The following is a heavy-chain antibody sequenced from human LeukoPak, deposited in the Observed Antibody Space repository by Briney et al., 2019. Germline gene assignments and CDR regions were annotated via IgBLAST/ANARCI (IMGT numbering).Heavy chain of an antibody. Sequence: SQTLSLTCTVSGGSISSGGYYWSWIRQPPGKGLEWIGYIYHSGSTYYNPSLKSRVTISVDRSKNQFSLKLSSVTAADTAVYYCARLKPNWFDPWGQGTLVTVSS. CDR2: IYHSGST. V-gene: IGHV4-30-2*01. CDR1: GGSISSGGYY. CDR3: ARLKPNWFDP. J-gene: IGHJ5*02. D-gene: IGHD4/OR15-4a*01.